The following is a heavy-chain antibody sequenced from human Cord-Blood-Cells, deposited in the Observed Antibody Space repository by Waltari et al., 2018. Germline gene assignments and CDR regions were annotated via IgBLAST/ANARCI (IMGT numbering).Heavy chain of an antibody. D-gene: IGHD6-13*01. CDR2: IYYSGST. Sequence: QLQLQESGPGLVKPSETLSLTCTVSGGSISSSSYYWGWIRQPPGKGLEWIGSIYYSGSTYYNPSLKSRVTISVDTYKNQFSLKLSSVTAADTAVYYCARRDRAAAGTDYWGQGTLVTVSS. V-gene: IGHV4-39*01. CDR1: GGSISSSSYY. J-gene: IGHJ4*02. CDR3: ARRDRAAAGTDY.